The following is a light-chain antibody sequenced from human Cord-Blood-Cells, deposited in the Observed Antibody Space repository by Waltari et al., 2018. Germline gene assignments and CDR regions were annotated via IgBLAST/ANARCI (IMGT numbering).Light chain of an antibody. CDR2: CAS. CDR1: QSVSSN. CDR3: QQYNNWPPDT. V-gene: IGKV3-15*01. J-gene: IGKJ3*01. Sequence: EIAITQSPVPLSVSLGERATLSCRVSQSVSSNLAWYQQKTGQAPRLLIYCASTRATGILARFSGSGSWTEFTLTISSLQSEDFAVYYCQQYNNWPPDTFGPGTKVDIK.